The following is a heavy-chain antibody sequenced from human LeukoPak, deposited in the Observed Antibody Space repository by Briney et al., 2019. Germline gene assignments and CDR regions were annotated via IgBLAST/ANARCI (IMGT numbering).Heavy chain of an antibody. D-gene: IGHD4-23*01. V-gene: IGHV3-33*06. J-gene: IGHJ5*02. CDR3: AKDAGNYGGNSRFDP. CDR2: IWQDGSSQ. Sequence: GRSLRLSCAASGFSSSSYGICWVRQAPGKGLEWVAVIWQDGSSQYYPDSVKGRFTIYRDNSKNTLYLQMNSLRVEDTAVYYCAKDAGNYGGNSRFDPWGQGTLVTVSS. CDR1: GFSSSSYG.